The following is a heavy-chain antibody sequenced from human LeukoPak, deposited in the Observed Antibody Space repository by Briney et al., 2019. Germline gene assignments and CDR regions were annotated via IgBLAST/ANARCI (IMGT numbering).Heavy chain of an antibody. Sequence: SETLSLTCTVSGGSISSYYWSWIRQPPGKGLEWIGYIYYSGSTNYNPSLKSRVTISVDTSKNQFSLKLSSVTAADTAVYYCARGRDYYDSSGYCNWFDPWGQGTLVTVSS. V-gene: IGHV4-59*01. CDR1: GGSISSYY. J-gene: IGHJ5*02. D-gene: IGHD3-22*01. CDR3: ARGRDYYDSSGYCNWFDP. CDR2: IYYSGST.